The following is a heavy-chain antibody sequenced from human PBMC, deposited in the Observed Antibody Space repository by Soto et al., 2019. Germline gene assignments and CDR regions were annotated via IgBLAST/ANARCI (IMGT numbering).Heavy chain of an antibody. CDR3: ARVYDSSGYTSYYFDY. CDR1: GYTVTSYG. D-gene: IGHD3-22*01. Sequence: GASVKVSCKASGYTVTSYGISWVRQAPGQGLEWMGWISAYNGNTNYAQKLQGRVTMTTDTSTSTAYMELRSLRSDDTAVYYCARVYDSSGYTSYYFDYWGQGTLVTVSS. CDR2: ISAYNGNT. V-gene: IGHV1-18*04. J-gene: IGHJ4*02.